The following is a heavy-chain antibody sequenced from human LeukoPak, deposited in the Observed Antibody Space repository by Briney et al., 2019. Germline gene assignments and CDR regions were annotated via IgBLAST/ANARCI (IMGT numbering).Heavy chain of an antibody. J-gene: IGHJ4*02. D-gene: IGHD5-18*01. CDR2: IYTSGST. Sequence: PSETLSLTCTVSGGSISSGSYYWSWIRQPAGKGLEWIGRIYTSGSTNYNPSLKSRVTISVDTSKNQFSLKLSSVTAADTAVYYCARQRILGGYGYRRGGYYFDYWGQGTLVTVSS. V-gene: IGHV4-61*02. CDR3: ARQRILGGYGYRRGGYYFDY. CDR1: GGSISSGSYY.